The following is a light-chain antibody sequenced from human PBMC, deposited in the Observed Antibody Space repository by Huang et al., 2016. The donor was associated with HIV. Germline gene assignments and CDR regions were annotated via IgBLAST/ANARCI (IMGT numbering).Light chain of an antibody. CDR3: QQRSNWPA. V-gene: IGKV3-11*01. Sequence: EIVLTQSPATLSLSPGERATLSCRASQSVSTYLAWYQQKPGQAPRVLIYDASNRATGIPARFSGRGSGTDFTLTISSLEPEDFAVYYCQQRSNWPAFGGGTKVEIK. CDR1: QSVSTY. J-gene: IGKJ4*01. CDR2: DAS.